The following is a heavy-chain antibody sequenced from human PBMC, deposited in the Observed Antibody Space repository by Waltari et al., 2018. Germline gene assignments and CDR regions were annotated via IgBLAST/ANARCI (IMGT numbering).Heavy chain of an antibody. D-gene: IGHD6-6*01. J-gene: IGHJ4*02. Sequence: QVQLVQSGAEVKKPGASVKVSCKASGYTFTGYYMNWVRQAPGQGLGWMGWINPNSGGTSYAQKVQGRVTMTRETSISTAYMELSRLRSDDTAVYYCARLLEYSSSSGYWGQGTLVTVSS. CDR2: INPNSGGT. V-gene: IGHV1-2*02. CDR1: GYTFTGYY. CDR3: ARLLEYSSSSGY.